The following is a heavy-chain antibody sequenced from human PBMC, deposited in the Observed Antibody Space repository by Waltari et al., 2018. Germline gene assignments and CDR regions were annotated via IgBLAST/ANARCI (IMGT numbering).Heavy chain of an antibody. V-gene: IGHV4-59*01. Sequence: QVQLQASGPGLVKPSETLSLTCTVSGGSISSYYWSWIRQSPGKGLECIGYIYYSGSTNYNPSLKSRVTISVDTSKNQFSLKLSSVTAADTAVYYCARGYYGSGGFNPWGQGTLVTVSS. CDR2: IYYSGST. CDR1: GGSISSYY. J-gene: IGHJ5*02. D-gene: IGHD3-10*01. CDR3: ARGYYGSGGFNP.